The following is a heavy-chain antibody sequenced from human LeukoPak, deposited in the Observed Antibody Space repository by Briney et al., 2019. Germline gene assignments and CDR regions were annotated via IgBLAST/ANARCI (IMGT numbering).Heavy chain of an antibody. CDR3: ARSGDDFWSGPSYWFDP. Sequence: PSETLSLTCTVSGGSISSYYWSWIRQPPGKGLEWIGYIYYSGSTNYNPSLKSRVTISVDTSKNQFSLKLSSVTAADTAVYYCARSGDDFWSGPSYWFDPWGQGTLVTVSS. CDR2: IYYSGST. V-gene: IGHV4-59*01. J-gene: IGHJ5*02. CDR1: GGSISSYY. D-gene: IGHD3-3*01.